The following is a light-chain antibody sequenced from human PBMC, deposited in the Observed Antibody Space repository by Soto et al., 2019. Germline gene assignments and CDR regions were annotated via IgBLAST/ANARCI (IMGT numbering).Light chain of an antibody. J-gene: IGKJ5*01. CDR2: DAS. Sequence: ETVLTQSPSTLSVSPGESATLSCRASQSVRSKLAWYQQKPGQAPRLLIYDASTRATDIPARFSGSGSGTEFTLTISSLQSEDSAVYYCQQYSNWPPVTFGQGTRLEIK. CDR1: QSVRSK. CDR3: QQYSNWPPVT. V-gene: IGKV3-15*01.